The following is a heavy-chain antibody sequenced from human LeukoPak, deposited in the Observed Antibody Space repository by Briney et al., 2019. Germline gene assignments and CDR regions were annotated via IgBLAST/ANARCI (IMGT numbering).Heavy chain of an antibody. D-gene: IGHD3-10*01. Sequence: GGSLRLSCAASGFTFSSYGMHWVRQAPGKGLEWVAVIWYDGSNKYYADSVKGRFTISRDNSKNTLYLQMNSLRAEDTAVYHCASDMVRGVNYYYYYGMDVWGQGTTVTVSS. J-gene: IGHJ6*02. V-gene: IGHV3-33*01. CDR3: ASDMVRGVNYYYYYGMDV. CDR2: IWYDGSNK. CDR1: GFTFSSYG.